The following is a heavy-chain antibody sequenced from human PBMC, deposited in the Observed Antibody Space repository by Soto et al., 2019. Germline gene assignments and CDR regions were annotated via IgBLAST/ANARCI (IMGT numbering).Heavy chain of an antibody. J-gene: IGHJ6*02. Sequence: QVQLVESGGGVVQPGRSLRLSCAASGFTFSDYAMNWVRQAPGKGLEWVTVISYDASNKYYADSVKGRFTISRDNSKNTLYLQXNXXXXXDTAXYXCXRESATFGGVIVPQYYYYGMDVWGQGTTVTVSS. CDR1: GFTFSDYA. CDR2: ISYDASNK. D-gene: IGHD3-16*02. V-gene: IGHV3-30-3*01. CDR3: XRESATFGGVIVPQYYYYGMDV.